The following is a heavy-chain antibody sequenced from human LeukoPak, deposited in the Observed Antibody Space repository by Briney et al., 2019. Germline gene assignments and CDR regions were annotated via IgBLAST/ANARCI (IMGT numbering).Heavy chain of an antibody. J-gene: IGHJ4*02. CDR3: ASRNPQWLAIDY. CDR2: INHSGST. CDR1: GGSFSGYY. Sequence: SETLSLTCAVYGGSFSGYYWSWIRQPPGKGLEWIGEINHSGSTNYNPPLKSRVTISVDKSKNLFSLKLSSVTAADTAVYYCASRNPQWLAIDYWGQGTLVTVSS. D-gene: IGHD6-19*01. V-gene: IGHV4-34*01.